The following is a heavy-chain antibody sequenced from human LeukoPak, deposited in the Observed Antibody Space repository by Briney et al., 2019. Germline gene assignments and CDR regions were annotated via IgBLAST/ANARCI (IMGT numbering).Heavy chain of an antibody. J-gene: IGHJ4*02. Sequence: SETLSLTCTVSGGSVSSATYYWTWIRQPPGRGLEWIGYIYYTRSTTYNPSLKSRVTISMDTSKNQSSLKLSSVTAADTAMYYCAGAPNTAYFDYWGQGTLATVSS. CDR2: IYYTRST. CDR1: GGSVSSATYY. CDR3: AGAPNTAYFDY. V-gene: IGHV4-61*01.